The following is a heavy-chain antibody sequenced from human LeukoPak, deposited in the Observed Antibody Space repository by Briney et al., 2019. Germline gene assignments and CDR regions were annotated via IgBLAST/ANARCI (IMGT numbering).Heavy chain of an antibody. CDR2: ISYDGSNK. CDR1: GFTFSSYA. J-gene: IGHJ5*02. Sequence: GGSLRLSCAASGFTFSSYAMHWVRQAPGKGLEWVAVISYDGSNKYYADSVRGRFTISRDNSRATLVLQLNGLRAEDTAIYYCVKKGGSWSPRFDAWGQGILVTVSS. V-gene: IGHV3-30*04. CDR3: VKKGGSWSPRFDA. D-gene: IGHD6-13*01.